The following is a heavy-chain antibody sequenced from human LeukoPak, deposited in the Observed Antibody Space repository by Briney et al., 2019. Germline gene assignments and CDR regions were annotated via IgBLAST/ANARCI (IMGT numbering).Heavy chain of an antibody. CDR1: GFTFSSYS. CDR3: ARGHDYGDYWGY. D-gene: IGHD4-17*01. V-gene: IGHV3-21*01. CDR2: ISSSSSYI. Sequence: GSLRISCAASGFTFSSYSMNWVRQAPGKGLEWVSSISSSSSYIYYADSVKGRFTISRDNAKNSLYLQMNSLRAEDTAVYYCARGHDYGDYWGYWGQGTLVTVSS. J-gene: IGHJ4*02.